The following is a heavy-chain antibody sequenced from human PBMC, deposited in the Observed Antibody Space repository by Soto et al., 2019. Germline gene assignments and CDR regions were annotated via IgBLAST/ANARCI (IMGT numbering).Heavy chain of an antibody. J-gene: IGHJ1*01. D-gene: IGHD3-22*01. CDR3: ARYDSSGYPGDFQH. CDR2: ISSSSSYI. Sequence: GGSLRLSCAASGFTFSSYSMNWVRQAPGKGLEWVSSISSSSSYIYYADSVKGRFTISRDNAENSLYLQMNSLRAEDTAVYYCARYDSSGYPGDFQHWGQGTLVTVSS. CDR1: GFTFSSYS. V-gene: IGHV3-21*01.